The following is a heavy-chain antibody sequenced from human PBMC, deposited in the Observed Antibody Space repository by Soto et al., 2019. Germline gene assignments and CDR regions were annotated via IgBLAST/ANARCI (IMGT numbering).Heavy chain of an antibody. V-gene: IGHV5-51*01. J-gene: IGHJ6*02. CDR3: ARTSAAGKYYYGMDV. CDR2: IFPGDSDT. Sequence: PGESLKISCKGSGYSFASYWIGWVRQMPGKGLEWMGVIFPGDSDTRYSPSFQGQVTISADKSISTAYLQWSSLKASDTAMYYCARTSAAGKYYYGMDVWGQGTTVTLSS. CDR1: GYSFASYW. D-gene: IGHD6-13*01.